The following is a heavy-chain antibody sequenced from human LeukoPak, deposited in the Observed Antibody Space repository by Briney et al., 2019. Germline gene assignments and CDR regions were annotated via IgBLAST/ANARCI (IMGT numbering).Heavy chain of an antibody. CDR2: IYYSGST. V-gene: IGHV4-39*01. J-gene: IGHJ4*02. CDR1: GGSISSSSYY. Sequence: PSETLSLTCTVSGGSISSSSYYWGWIRQPPGKGLEWIGSIYYSGSTYYNPSLKSRVTISVDTSKNQFSLKLSSVTAADTAVHYCASSILTGYYQFDYWGQGTLVTVSS. D-gene: IGHD3-9*01. CDR3: ASSILTGYYQFDY.